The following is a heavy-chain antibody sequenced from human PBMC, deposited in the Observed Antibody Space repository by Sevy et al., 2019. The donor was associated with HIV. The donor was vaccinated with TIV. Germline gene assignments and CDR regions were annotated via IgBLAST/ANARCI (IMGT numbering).Heavy chain of an antibody. CDR2: ITRNSYEAYGGTT. Sequence: GGSLRLSCTTSGFTFDDYAMSWFRQAPGKGLEWVAFITRNSYEAYGGTTEYAASVKGRFIISRDDSTSIAYLQMNSLKSEDTAVYHCTSGMVTADTPEYFFDYWGQGTLFTVSS. J-gene: IGHJ4*02. V-gene: IGHV3-49*03. CDR1: GFTFDDYA. CDR3: TSGMVTADTPEYFFDY. D-gene: IGHD5-18*01.